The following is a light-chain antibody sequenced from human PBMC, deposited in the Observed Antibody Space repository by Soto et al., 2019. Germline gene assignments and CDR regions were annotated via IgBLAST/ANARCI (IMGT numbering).Light chain of an antibody. CDR1: SSDIGGYNY. CDR2: DVN. CDR3: GSYTSSSTNV. V-gene: IGLV2-14*01. Sequence: QSVLTQPASVSGSPGQSITISCTGTSSDIGGYNYVSWYQQHPGKAPKFMIYDVNNRPSGVSDRFSASKSGNTASLTISGLQAEDEADYYCGSYTSSSTNVFGAGTKVTVL. J-gene: IGLJ1*01.